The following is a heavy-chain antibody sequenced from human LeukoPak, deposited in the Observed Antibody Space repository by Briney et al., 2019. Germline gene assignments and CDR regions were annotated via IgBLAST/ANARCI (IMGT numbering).Heavy chain of an antibody. J-gene: IGHJ4*02. CDR3: ARGYPDYYDSSGYYPYLIQDY. CDR2: IYSGGST. CDR1: GFTFSNYA. D-gene: IGHD3-22*01. V-gene: IGHV3-53*01. Sequence: GASLRLSCAASGFTFSNYAMSWVRQAPGKGLEWVSVIYSGGSTYYADSVKGRFTISRDNSKNTLYLHMNSLRAEDTAVYYCARGYPDYYDSSGYYPYLIQDYWGQGTLVTVSS.